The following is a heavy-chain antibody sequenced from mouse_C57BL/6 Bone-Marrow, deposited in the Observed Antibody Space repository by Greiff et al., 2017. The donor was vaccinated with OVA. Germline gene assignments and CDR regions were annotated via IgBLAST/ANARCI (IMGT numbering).Heavy chain of an antibody. CDR1: GYTFTSSW. D-gene: IGHD2-3*01. V-gene: IGHV1-7*01. Sequence: VQLQQSGAELAKPGASVKLSCKASGYTFTSSWMHWVKQRPGKGLEWIGYINPSSGYTKYNQKFKDKATLTADKSSSTVYMQLSSLTYEDSAVYYCARPRWLLLLDYWGQGTSVTVSS. J-gene: IGHJ4*01. CDR2: INPSSGYT. CDR3: ARPRWLLLLDY.